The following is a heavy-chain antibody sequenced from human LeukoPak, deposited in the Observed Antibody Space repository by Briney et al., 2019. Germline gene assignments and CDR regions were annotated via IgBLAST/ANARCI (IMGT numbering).Heavy chain of an antibody. Sequence: GGSLRLSCAASGFAFSSYEMNWVRQAPGKGLEWVSYISSSSSTIYYADSVKGRFTISRDNAKNSLYLQMNSLRAEDTAVYYCARKTVAARPYYYYYMDVWGKGTTVTVSS. CDR2: ISSSSSTI. V-gene: IGHV3-48*01. D-gene: IGHD6-6*01. J-gene: IGHJ6*03. CDR1: GFAFSSYE. CDR3: ARKTVAARPYYYYYMDV.